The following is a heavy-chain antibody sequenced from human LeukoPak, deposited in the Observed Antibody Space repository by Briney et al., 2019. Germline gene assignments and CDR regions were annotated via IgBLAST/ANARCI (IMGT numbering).Heavy chain of an antibody. J-gene: IGHJ4*02. CDR1: GYTFTGYY. Sequence: ASVKVSCKASGYTFTGYYMHWVRQAPGQGLEWMGWINPNSGGTNYAQKFQGRVTMTRDTSISTAYMELSRLRSDDTAVYYCARDSWELRSFDSWGQGTLVTVSS. CDR3: ARDSWELRSFDS. D-gene: IGHD1-26*01. CDR2: INPNSGGT. V-gene: IGHV1-2*02.